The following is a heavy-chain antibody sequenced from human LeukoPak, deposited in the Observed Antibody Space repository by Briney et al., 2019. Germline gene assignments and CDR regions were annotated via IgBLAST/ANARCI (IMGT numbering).Heavy chain of an antibody. J-gene: IGHJ4*02. D-gene: IGHD3-10*01. CDR3: ARVVMVRGVTIRYFDY. CDR2: IKQDGSEK. V-gene: IGHV3-7*01. CDR1: GFTFSSYW. Sequence: PGGSLRLSCAASGFTFSSYWMSWVRQAPGKGLEWVANIKQDGSEKYYVDSVKGRFTISRDNAKNSLYLQMNSLRAEDTAVYYWARVVMVRGVTIRYFDYWGQGTLVTVSS.